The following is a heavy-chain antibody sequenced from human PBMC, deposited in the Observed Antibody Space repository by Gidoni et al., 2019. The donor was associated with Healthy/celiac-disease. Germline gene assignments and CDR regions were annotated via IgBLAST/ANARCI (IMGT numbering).Heavy chain of an antibody. J-gene: IGHJ4*02. CDR1: GGSISSSSYY. Sequence: QLQLQESGPGLVQPSETLSLTCTVSGGSISSSSYYWGWIRQPPGKGLEWIGSIYYSGSTYYKPSRKSRVTISVDTSKNQFSLKRSFVTAADTAVDYCARGASGAWGQGTLVTVSS. CDR3: ARGASGA. CDR2: IYYSGST. D-gene: IGHD4-17*01. V-gene: IGHV4-39*01.